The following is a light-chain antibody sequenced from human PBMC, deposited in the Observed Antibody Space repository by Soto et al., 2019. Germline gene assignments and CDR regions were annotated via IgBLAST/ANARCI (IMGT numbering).Light chain of an antibody. J-gene: IGLJ2*01. CDR1: SSNIGTNT. V-gene: IGLV1-44*01. Sequence: QSALTQPPSASGTPGQGVTISCSGSSSNIGTNTVNWYKQLPGTAPKLLIYSNDLRPSGVPDRFSGSKSGTSASLAISGLQSEDDFYYYCDAWDDSRYGAVXGGGTK. CDR3: DAWDDSRYGAV. CDR2: SND.